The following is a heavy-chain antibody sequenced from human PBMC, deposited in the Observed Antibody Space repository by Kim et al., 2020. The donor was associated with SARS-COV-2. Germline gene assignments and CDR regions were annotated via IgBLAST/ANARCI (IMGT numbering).Heavy chain of an antibody. CDR1: GFTFSSYG. D-gene: IGHD3-22*01. V-gene: IGHV3-30*03. J-gene: IGHJ6*02. CDR3: ARGGLHYDSSGDYYYYSVMDV. Sequence: GGSLRPSCAASGFTFSSYGMHWVRQAPGKGLEWVAVISYDGSNKYYADSVKGRFTISRDNSKNKNTLYLQMNSLRAEDTAVFYCARGGLHYDSSGDYYYYSVMDVWGQGTTVTVSS. CDR2: ISYDGSNK.